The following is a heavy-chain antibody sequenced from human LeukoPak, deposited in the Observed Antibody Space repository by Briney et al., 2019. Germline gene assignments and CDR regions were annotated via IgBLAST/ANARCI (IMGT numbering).Heavy chain of an antibody. J-gene: IGHJ6*02. CDR1: GYTFTSYY. Sequence: ASVXXXXXASGYTFTSYYMHWVRQAPGQGLEXMGIINPSGGSTSYAQKFQGRVTMTRDTSTSTVYMELSSLRSEDTAVYYCARTDYGLYGMDVWGQGTTVTVSS. V-gene: IGHV1-46*01. D-gene: IGHD4-17*01. CDR2: INPSGGST. CDR3: ARTDYGLYGMDV.